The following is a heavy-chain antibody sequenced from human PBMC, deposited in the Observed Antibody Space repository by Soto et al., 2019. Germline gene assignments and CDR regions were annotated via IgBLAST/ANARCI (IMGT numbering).Heavy chain of an antibody. D-gene: IGHD3-3*01. CDR3: ARSGDFWSGYYIDNWFDP. CDR2: IYYSGST. CDR1: GGSISSSSYY. Sequence: SETLSLTCTVSGGSISSSSYYWGWIRQPPGKGLEWIGSIYYSGSTYYNPSLKSRVTISVDTSKNQFSLKLSSVTAADTAVYYCARSGDFWSGYYIDNWFDPWGQGTLVTVSS. V-gene: IGHV4-39*01. J-gene: IGHJ5*02.